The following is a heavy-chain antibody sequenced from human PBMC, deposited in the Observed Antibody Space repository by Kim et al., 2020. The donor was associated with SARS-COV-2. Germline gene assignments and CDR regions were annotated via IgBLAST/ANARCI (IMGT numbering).Heavy chain of an antibody. CDR2: IIPIFGTA. CDR3: AIDGQLGYCSSTSCYTPGGDYYYGMDV. J-gene: IGHJ6*02. D-gene: IGHD2-2*02. CDR1: GGTFSSYA. Sequence: SVKVSCKASGGTFSSYAISWVRQAPGQGLEWMGGIIPIFGTAKYAQKFQGRVTITADESTSTAYMELSSLRSEDTAVYYCAIDGQLGYCSSTSCYTPGGDYYYGMDVWGQGSTVTVSS. V-gene: IGHV1-69*13.